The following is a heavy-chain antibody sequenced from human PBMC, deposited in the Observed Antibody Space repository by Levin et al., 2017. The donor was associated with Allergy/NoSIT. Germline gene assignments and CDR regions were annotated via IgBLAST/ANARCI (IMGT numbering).Heavy chain of an antibody. CDR1: GFTFSSYG. Sequence: HSGGSLRLSCAASGFTFSSYGMHWVRQAPGKGLEWVAVISYDGSNKYYADSVKGRFTISRDNSKNTLYLQMNSLRAEDTAVYYCAKDWGSGSYPNWFDPWGQGTLVTVSS. CDR3: AKDWGSGSYPNWFDP. CDR2: ISYDGSNK. J-gene: IGHJ5*02. V-gene: IGHV3-30*18. D-gene: IGHD3-10*01.